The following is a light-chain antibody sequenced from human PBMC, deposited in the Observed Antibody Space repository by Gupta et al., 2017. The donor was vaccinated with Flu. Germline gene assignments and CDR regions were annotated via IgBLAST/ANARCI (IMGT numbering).Light chain of an antibody. CDR1: QSISSW. CDR3: QQYNRPWP. V-gene: IGKV1-5*03. CDR2: KAS. J-gene: IGKJ1*01. Sequence: DIQMTQSPSTLSASVGDRVTITCRASQSISSWLAWYQQKPGKAPKLLIYKASSLESGVPSRFSGSGSGTEFTLTISSLQPDDFATYYCQQYNRPWPFGQGTKVEI.